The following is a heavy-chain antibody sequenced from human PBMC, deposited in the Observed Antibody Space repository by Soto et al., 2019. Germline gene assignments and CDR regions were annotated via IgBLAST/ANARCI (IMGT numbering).Heavy chain of an antibody. CDR3: ARWRRTAAEYGMDV. V-gene: IGHV4-4*02. J-gene: IGHJ6*02. D-gene: IGHD6-13*01. CDR2: IYHSGST. Sequence: QVQLQESGPGLVKPSGTLSLTCAVSGGSISSSNWWSWVRQPPGKGLEWIGEIYHSGSTNYNPSLKSRLTISVDKSKTHFSLQLSSVTAADTAVYYCARWRRTAAEYGMDVWGQGTTVTVSS. CDR1: GGSISSSNW.